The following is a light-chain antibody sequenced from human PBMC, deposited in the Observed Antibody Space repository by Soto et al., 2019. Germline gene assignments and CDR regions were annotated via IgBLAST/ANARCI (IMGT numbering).Light chain of an antibody. CDR2: EAS. Sequence: EIVLTQSPATLPLSPGERATLSCRASQSVSSYLAWYQQKPGQAPRLLIYEASNRATGIPARFSGSGSGTDFTLTISSLEPEDSAVYYCQQRSNWSTFGQGTRLEIK. CDR1: QSVSSY. J-gene: IGKJ5*01. V-gene: IGKV3-11*01. CDR3: QQRSNWST.